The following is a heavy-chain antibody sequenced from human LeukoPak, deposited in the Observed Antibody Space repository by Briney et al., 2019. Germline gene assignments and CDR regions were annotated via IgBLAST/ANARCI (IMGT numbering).Heavy chain of an antibody. J-gene: IGHJ6*02. Sequence: RASVKVSCKASGYTFTSYGINWVRRATGQGLEWMGWMDPNSGNTGYAQKFQGRVTMTRNTSISTAYMELSSLRSEDTAVYYCARRNFWSGYSVYYYYGMDVWGQGTTVTVSS. CDR3: ARRNFWSGYSVYYYYGMDV. CDR1: GYTFTSYG. D-gene: IGHD3-3*01. CDR2: MDPNSGNT. V-gene: IGHV1-8*01.